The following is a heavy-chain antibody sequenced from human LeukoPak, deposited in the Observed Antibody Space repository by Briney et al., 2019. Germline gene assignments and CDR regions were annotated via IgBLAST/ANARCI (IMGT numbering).Heavy chain of an antibody. CDR1: GYTFTSYD. V-gene: IGHV1-8*01. J-gene: IGHJ3*02. Sequence: ASVKVSCKAAGYTFTSYDINWVRQATGLGREWMGGMNPNSGNTGYAQKFQGRVTRTRNTSISTAYMELSSLRSEDTAVYYCARGPYDILTGYYLSDAFDIWGQGTMVTVSS. CDR2: MNPNSGNT. D-gene: IGHD3-9*01. CDR3: ARGPYDILTGYYLSDAFDI.